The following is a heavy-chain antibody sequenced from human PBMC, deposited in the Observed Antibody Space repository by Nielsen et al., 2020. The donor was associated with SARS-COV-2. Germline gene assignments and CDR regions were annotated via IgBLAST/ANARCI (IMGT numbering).Heavy chain of an antibody. CDR3: AASKSGYYFDL. Sequence: DSVKGRFTISRDNFKNTLYLQMNSLRAEDTAVYYCAASKSGYYFDLWGQGTLVTVSS. D-gene: IGHD6-13*01. V-gene: IGHV3-23*01. J-gene: IGHJ4*02.